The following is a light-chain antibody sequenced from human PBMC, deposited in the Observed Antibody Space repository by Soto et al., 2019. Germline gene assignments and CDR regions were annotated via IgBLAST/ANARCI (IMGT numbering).Light chain of an antibody. CDR2: EVN. CDR3: TSYAGGNNV. J-gene: IGLJ1*01. CDR1: SSDVGGYNY. V-gene: IGLV2-8*01. Sequence: QYALTQPPSASGSPGQSVTISCTGTSSDVGGYNYVSWYQQHPGKVPKHMVYEVNKRPSGVPDRFSGSKPGNTASLTVSGLQAEHEADYSCTSYAGGNNVFGTGTKLTVL.